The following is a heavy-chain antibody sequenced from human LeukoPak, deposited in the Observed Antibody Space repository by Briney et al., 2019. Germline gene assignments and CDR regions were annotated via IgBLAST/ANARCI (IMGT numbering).Heavy chain of an antibody. D-gene: IGHD4-17*01. Sequence: ASVKVSCKASGYTFTSYGITWVRQAPGQGPEWMGWISAYNGHINYAQKLQGRVTMTTDTSTSTAYMELRSLRAEDTAVYYCAKPGVYGDYLYYFDYWGQGTLVTVSS. CDR1: GYTFTSYG. V-gene: IGHV1-18*01. J-gene: IGHJ4*02. CDR3: AKPGVYGDYLYYFDY. CDR2: ISAYNGHI.